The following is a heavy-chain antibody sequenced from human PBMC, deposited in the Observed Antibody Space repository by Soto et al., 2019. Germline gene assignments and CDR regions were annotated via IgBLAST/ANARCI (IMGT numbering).Heavy chain of an antibody. D-gene: IGHD2-2*01. CDR1: GYTFTSYA. Sequence: ASVKVCCKASGYTFTSYAMHWVRQAPGQRLEWMGWINAGNGNTKYSQKFQGRVTITRDTSASTAYMELSSLRSEDTAVYYCARVGGYCSSTSCPFDYWGQGTLVTVSS. V-gene: IGHV1-3*01. J-gene: IGHJ4*02. CDR2: INAGNGNT. CDR3: ARVGGYCSSTSCPFDY.